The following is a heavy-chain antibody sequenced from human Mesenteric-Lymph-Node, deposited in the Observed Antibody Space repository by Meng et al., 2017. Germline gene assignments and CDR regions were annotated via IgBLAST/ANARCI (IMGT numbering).Heavy chain of an antibody. V-gene: IGHV1-2*06. J-gene: IGHJ4*02. D-gene: IGHD3-22*01. CDR1: GYTFTGYY. Sequence: ASVQVSCKASGYTFTGYYMNWVRQAPGQGLEWMGRINPNSGGTNYAQTFQGRVTMTRDTSISTPYMELSRLRSDDTAVYYCAREWAYYEDGSGYCADRRFDYWGQGTLVTVSS. CDR3: AREWAYYEDGSGYCADRRFDY. CDR2: INPNSGGT.